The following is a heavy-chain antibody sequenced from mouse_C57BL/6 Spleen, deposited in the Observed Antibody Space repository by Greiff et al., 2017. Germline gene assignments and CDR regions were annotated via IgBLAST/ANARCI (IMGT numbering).Heavy chain of an antibody. CDR1: GYTFTSYW. J-gene: IGHJ3*01. CDR3: AREVLYGSSSWFAY. D-gene: IGHD1-1*01. V-gene: IGHV1-64*01. Sequence: QVQLQQPGAELVKPGASVKLSCKASGYTFTSYWMHWVKQRPGQGLEWIGMIHPNSGSTNYNEKFKSKATLTVDKSSSTAYMQLSSLTSEDAAVYYCAREVLYGSSSWFAYWGQGTLVTVSA. CDR2: IHPNSGST.